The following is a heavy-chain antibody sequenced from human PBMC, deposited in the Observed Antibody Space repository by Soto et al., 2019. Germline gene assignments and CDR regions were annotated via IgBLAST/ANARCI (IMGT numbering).Heavy chain of an antibody. D-gene: IGHD6-19*01. CDR2: ISAYNGNT. CDR1: GYTFTSYG. J-gene: IGHJ3*02. CDR3: ASVSSGWAEFTAFDI. V-gene: IGHV1-18*01. Sequence: ASVKVSCKASGYTFTSYGISWVRQAPGQGLEWMGWISAYNGNTNYAQKLQGRVTMTTDTSTSTAYMELRSLRSDDTAVYYCASVSSGWAEFTAFDIWGQGTMVTVSS.